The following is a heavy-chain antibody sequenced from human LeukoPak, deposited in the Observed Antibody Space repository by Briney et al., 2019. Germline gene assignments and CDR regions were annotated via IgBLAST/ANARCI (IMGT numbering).Heavy chain of an antibody. CDR1: GYTFTGYY. CDR3: ASLYYYDSSGYYPTYDY. J-gene: IGHJ4*02. Sequence: GASVTVSCKASGYTFTGYYMHWVRQAPGQGLEWMGWINPNSGGTNYAQKFQGRVTMTRDTSISTAYMELSRLRSDDTAVYYCASLYYYDSSGYYPTYDYWGQGTLATVSS. D-gene: IGHD3-22*01. CDR2: INPNSGGT. V-gene: IGHV1-2*02.